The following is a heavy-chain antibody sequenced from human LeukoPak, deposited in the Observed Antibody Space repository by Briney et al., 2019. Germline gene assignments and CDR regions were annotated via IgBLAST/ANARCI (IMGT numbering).Heavy chain of an antibody. Sequence: ASVKVSCKASGYTFTGYYMHWVRQAPGQGLEWMGWINPNSGGTNYAQKFQGRVTVTRDTSISTAYMELSRLRSDDTAVYYCARERTPGSGYGVDYWGQGTVVTVSS. CDR2: INPNSGGT. CDR3: ARERTPGSGYGVDY. D-gene: IGHD6-25*01. CDR1: GYTFTGYY. V-gene: IGHV1-2*02. J-gene: IGHJ4*02.